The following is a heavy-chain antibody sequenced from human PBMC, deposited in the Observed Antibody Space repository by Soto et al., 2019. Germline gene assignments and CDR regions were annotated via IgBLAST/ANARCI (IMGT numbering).Heavy chain of an antibody. Sequence: EVQLVESGGGLVQPGASVRLSCAPSAFDFGGSWMSWVRQAPGKGLEWVANIMPDGNKKYYVDSVKGRFTISRDNTKNSLVLQMNSLRAEDTAVYYCARGGRWLDFHSWGQGTLVTVSS. J-gene: IGHJ4*02. CDR2: IMPDGNKK. D-gene: IGHD6-19*01. V-gene: IGHV3-7*01. CDR1: AFDFGGSW. CDR3: ARGGRWLDFHS.